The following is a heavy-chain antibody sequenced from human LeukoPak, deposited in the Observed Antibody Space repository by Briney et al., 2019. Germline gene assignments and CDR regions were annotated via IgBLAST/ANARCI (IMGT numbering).Heavy chain of an antibody. CDR2: IYPGDSDT. D-gene: IGHD2-15*01. CDR1: GYSFTSYW. J-gene: IGHJ4*02. V-gene: IGHV5-51*01. Sequence: GEFLKISCKGSGYSFTSYWIGWVRQMPGKGLEWMGIIYPGDSDTRYSPSFQGQVTISADKSISTAYLQWSSLKASDTAMYYCARTNYCSGGSCYFETDYWGQGTLVTVSS. CDR3: ARTNYCSGGSCYFETDY.